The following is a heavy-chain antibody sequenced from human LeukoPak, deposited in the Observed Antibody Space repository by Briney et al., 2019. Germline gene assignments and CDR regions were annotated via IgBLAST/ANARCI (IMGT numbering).Heavy chain of an antibody. CDR1: GYTFTSYG. D-gene: IGHD3-9*01. Sequence: ASVKVSCKASGYTFTSYGISWVRQASGQGLEWMGWISAYNGNTNYAQKLQGRVTMTTDTSTSTAYMELRSLRSDDTAVYYCARRPYDILTGYATYFDYWGQGTLVTVSS. J-gene: IGHJ4*02. CDR3: ARRPYDILTGYATYFDY. V-gene: IGHV1-18*01. CDR2: ISAYNGNT.